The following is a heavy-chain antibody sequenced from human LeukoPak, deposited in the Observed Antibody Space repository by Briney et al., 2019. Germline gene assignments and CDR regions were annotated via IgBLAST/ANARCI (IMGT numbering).Heavy chain of an antibody. V-gene: IGHV3-7*04. D-gene: IGHD6-13*01. CDR3: ARAVAAADSY. J-gene: IGHJ4*02. Sequence: GGSLRLSCTASGFPISTYWMSWVRQAPGKGLEWVANINQDGSKKYYVDSVKGRFTISRDNVKNSVYLQMNSLRAEDTAVYSCARAVAAADSYWGRGTLVTVSS. CDR1: GFPISTYW. CDR2: INQDGSKK.